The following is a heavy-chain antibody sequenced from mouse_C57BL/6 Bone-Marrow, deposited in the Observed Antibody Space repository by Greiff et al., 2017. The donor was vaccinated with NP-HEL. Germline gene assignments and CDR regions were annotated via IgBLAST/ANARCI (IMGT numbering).Heavy chain of an antibody. V-gene: IGHV5-9*01. CDR1: GFTFSSYT. CDR2: ISGGGGNT. D-gene: IGHD1-1*01. J-gene: IGHJ4*01. Sequence: EVQVVESGGGLVKPGGSLKLSCAASGFTFSSYTMSWVRQTPEKRLEWVATISGGGGNTYYPDSVKGRFTISRDNAKNTLYLQMSSLRSDDTALYYCARRNYGSSIYAMDYWGQGTSVTVSS. CDR3: ARRNYGSSIYAMDY.